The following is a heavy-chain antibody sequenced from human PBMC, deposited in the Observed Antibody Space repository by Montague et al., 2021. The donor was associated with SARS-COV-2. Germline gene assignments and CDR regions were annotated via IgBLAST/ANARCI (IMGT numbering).Heavy chain of an antibody. CDR3: GRHWITMVVVVIKGGWFDP. Sequence: SETLSLTCTVSGGSISSRSYYWGWIRQPPGKGLEWIGSFNYSGSTYYNPTLKSRVTISVDTSKNQFSLKPSSVTAADTAVYSCGRHWITMVVVVIKGGWFDPWGQGTLVTFSP. J-gene: IGHJ5*02. D-gene: IGHD3-22*01. CDR2: FNYSGST. CDR1: GGSISSRSYY. V-gene: IGHV4-39*01.